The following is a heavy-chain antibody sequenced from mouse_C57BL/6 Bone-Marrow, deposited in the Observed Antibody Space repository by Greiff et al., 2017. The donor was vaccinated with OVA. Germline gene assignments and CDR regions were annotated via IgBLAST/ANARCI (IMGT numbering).Heavy chain of an antibody. CDR2: ISSGSSTI. Sequence: EVMLVESGGGLVKPGGSLKLSCAAFGFTFSDYGMHWVRQAPEKGLEWVAYISSGSSTIYYADTVKGRFTISRDNAKNTLFLQMTSLRSEDTAMYYCARGGGYSFYYFDYWGQGTTLTVSS. CDR1: GFTFSDYG. V-gene: IGHV5-17*01. D-gene: IGHD2-3*01. J-gene: IGHJ2*01. CDR3: ARGGGYSFYYFDY.